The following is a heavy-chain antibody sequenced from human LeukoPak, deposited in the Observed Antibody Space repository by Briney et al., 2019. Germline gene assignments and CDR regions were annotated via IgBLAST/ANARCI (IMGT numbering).Heavy chain of an antibody. Sequence: GGSLRLSCAASGFIFSSYAMSWVRQAPGKGLEWVSTISGSGGSTYYADSVKGRFTISRDNSKNTLYLQMNSLRAEDTAVYYCAKAHLKAAAIAVAGRLFDYWGEGTLVTVSS. CDR2: ISGSGGST. J-gene: IGHJ4*02. CDR3: AKAHLKAAAIAVAGRLFDY. V-gene: IGHV3-23*01. CDR1: GFIFSSYA. D-gene: IGHD6-19*01.